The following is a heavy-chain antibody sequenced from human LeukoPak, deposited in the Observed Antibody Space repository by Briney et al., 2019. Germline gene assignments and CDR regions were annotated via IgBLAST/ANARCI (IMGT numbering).Heavy chain of an antibody. V-gene: IGHV4-59*01. CDR1: SGSFSGYY. CDR2: IYYSGST. D-gene: IGHD3-10*01. J-gene: IGHJ3*02. CDR3: AGWTYYYGSGNSGRAFDI. Sequence: SETLSLTCAYSGSFSGYYWSWIRQPPGKGLEWIGYIYYSGSTNYNPSLKSRVTISVDTSKNQFSLKLSSVTAADTAVYYCAGWTYYYGSGNSGRAFDIWGQGTMVTVSS.